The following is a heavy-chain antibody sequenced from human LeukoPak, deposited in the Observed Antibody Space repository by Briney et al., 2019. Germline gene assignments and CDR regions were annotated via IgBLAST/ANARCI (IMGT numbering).Heavy chain of an antibody. D-gene: IGHD2-15*01. CDR3: ARTRIVVVVAATYYYYYGMDV. Sequence: SETLSLTCAVYGGSFSGYYWSWIRQPPGKGLEWIGEINHSGSTNYNPSLKNRVTISVDTSKNQFSLKLSSVTAADTAVYYCARTRIVVVVAATYYYYYGMDVWGQGTTVTVSS. V-gene: IGHV4-34*01. CDR1: GGSFSGYY. CDR2: INHSGST. J-gene: IGHJ6*02.